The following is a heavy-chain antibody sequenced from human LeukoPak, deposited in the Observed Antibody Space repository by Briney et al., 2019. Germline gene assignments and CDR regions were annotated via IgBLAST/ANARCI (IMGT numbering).Heavy chain of an antibody. Sequence: SETLSLTCAVYGESFDGYYWSWIRQSPGKGLEWIGSIYYSGSTYYNPSLKSRVTISVDTSKNQFSLKLSSVTAADTAVYYCARDRYDFWSGYAFDIWGQGTMVTVSS. D-gene: IGHD3-3*01. CDR1: GESFDGYY. V-gene: IGHV4-34*01. J-gene: IGHJ3*02. CDR3: ARDRYDFWSGYAFDI. CDR2: IYYSGST.